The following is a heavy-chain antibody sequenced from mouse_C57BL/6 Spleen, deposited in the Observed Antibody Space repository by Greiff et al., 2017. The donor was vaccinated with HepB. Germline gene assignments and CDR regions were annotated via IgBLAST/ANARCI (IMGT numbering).Heavy chain of an antibody. CDR3: ERTGDYEDSSYIDY. CDR2: ISSGGSYT. J-gene: IGHJ2*01. V-gene: IGHV5-6*01. Sequence: EVKLMESGGDLVKPGGSLKLSCAASGFTFSSYGMSWVRQTPDKRLEWVATISSGGSYTYYPDSVKGRFTISRDNAKNTLYLQMSSLKSEDTAMYYSERTGDYEDSSYIDYWGQGTTLTVSS. CDR1: GFTFSSYG. D-gene: IGHD2-4*01.